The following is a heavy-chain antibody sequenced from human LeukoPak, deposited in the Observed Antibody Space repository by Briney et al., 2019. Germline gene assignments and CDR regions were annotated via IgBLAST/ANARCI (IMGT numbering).Heavy chain of an antibody. V-gene: IGHV4-31*03. D-gene: IGHD3-3*01. J-gene: IGHJ4*02. CDR1: GGSLSSGGYY. Sequence: SETLSLTCTVSGGSLSSGGYYWSWIRQHPGKGLEWIGYIYYSGSTYYNPSLKSRVTISVDTSKNQFSLKLSSVTAADTAVYYCARSTYYDFWSGSRAGVTFDYWGQGTLVTVSS. CDR3: ARSTYYDFWSGSRAGVTFDY. CDR2: IYYSGST.